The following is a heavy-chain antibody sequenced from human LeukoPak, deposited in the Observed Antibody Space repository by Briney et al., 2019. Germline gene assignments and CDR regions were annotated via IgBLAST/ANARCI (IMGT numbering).Heavy chain of an antibody. CDR1: GGSISSSSYY. CDR3: ARLHDYRNTFDY. V-gene: IGHV4-39*01. J-gene: IGHJ4*02. Sequence: SETLSPTCTVSGGSISSSSYYWGWIRQPPGKGLEWIGSIYYSGSTYYNPSLKSRVTISVDTSKNQFSLKLSSVTAADTAVYFCARLHDYRNTFDYWGQGTLVTVSS. D-gene: IGHD4-11*01. CDR2: IYYSGST.